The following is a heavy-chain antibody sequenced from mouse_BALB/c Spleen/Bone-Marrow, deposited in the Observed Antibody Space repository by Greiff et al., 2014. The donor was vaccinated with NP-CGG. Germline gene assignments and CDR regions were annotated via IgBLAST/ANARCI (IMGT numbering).Heavy chain of an antibody. CDR2: LNPGSGGT. CDR3: ARRITVVVPPAY. J-gene: IGHJ3*01. D-gene: IGHD1-1*01. Sequence: VQLQQSGAELVRPGTSVKVSCKASGYAFTNYLIEWVKQRPGQGLEWIGVLNPGSGGTNYNEKLKGKATLTADRSSSTAYMQLSSLTSDDSAVYCCARRITVVVPPAYWGQGTLVTVSA. CDR1: GYAFTNYL. V-gene: IGHV1-54*01.